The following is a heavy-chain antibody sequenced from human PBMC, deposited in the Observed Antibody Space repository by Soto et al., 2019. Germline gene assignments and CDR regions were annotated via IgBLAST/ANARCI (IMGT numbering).Heavy chain of an antibody. J-gene: IGHJ4*02. V-gene: IGHV4-31*03. CDR2: IYYSGST. D-gene: IGHD6-13*01. Sequence: QVQLQESGPGLVKPSQTLSLTCTVSGGSISSGGYYWSWIRQHPGKGLEWIGYIYYSGSTYYNPSLKSRVTISVDTSKNQFSLKLSSVTAADTAVYYCAREGYSSRCMTDWYYFDYWGQGTLVTVSS. CDR3: AREGYSSRCMTDWYYFDY. CDR1: GGSISSGGYY.